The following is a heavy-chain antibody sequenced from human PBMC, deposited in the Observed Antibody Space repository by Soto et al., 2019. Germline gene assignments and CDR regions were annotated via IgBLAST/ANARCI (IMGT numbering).Heavy chain of an antibody. CDR3: ARDRYWNDAAVRYYCYARDV. CDR2: TYYRSKWYN. V-gene: IGHV6-1*01. Sequence: SQTLSLTCAISGDSVSSNSAAWNWIRQSPSRGLEWLGRTYYRSKWYNDYAVSVQSRITINPDTSKNQFALPLNSVTPEDTAVYYCARDRYWNDAAVRYYCYARDVWGQGTTVTVSS. J-gene: IGHJ6*02. D-gene: IGHD1-1*01. CDR1: GDSVSSNSAA.